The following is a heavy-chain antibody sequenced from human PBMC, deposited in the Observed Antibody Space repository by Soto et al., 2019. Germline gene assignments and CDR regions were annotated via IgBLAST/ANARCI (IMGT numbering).Heavy chain of an antibody. CDR2: ISYDGSNK. Sequence: QVQLVESGGGVVQPGRSLRLSCAASGFTFSSYGMHWVRQAPGKGLEWVAVISYDGSNKYYADSVKGRFTISRDNSKNTLYLQMNSLRDEDTAVYYCAKDRRQQLSRHWYFDLWGRGTLVTVSS. D-gene: IGHD6-13*01. J-gene: IGHJ2*01. CDR1: GFTFSSYG. V-gene: IGHV3-30*18. CDR3: AKDRRQQLSRHWYFDL.